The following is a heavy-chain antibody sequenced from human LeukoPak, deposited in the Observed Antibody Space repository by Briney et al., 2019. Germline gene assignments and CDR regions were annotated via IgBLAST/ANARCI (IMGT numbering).Heavy chain of an antibody. CDR2: ISGSGGST. V-gene: IGHV3-23*01. J-gene: IGHJ4*02. Sequence: GGSLRLSCAASGFTFSSYAMSWVRQAPGKGLEWVSAISGSGGSTYYADSVKGRFTISRDNSKNTLYLQMNSLRAEDTAAYYCAKESPNYDYVWGSYRYTPLLDYWGQGTLVTVSS. CDR1: GFTFSSYA. CDR3: AKESPNYDYVWGSYRYTPLLDY. D-gene: IGHD3-16*02.